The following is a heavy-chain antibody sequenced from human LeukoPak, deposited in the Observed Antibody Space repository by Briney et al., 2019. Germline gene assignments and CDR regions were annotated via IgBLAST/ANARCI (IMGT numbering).Heavy chain of an antibody. Sequence: SETLSLTCEVYGGSFSGYYWSWIRQPPGKGLEWIGEINHSGRTNYNPSLKSRVTISVDTSKNQFSLKLSSVTAADTAVYYCARDRGGPFDYWGQGTLVTVSS. V-gene: IGHV4-34*01. CDR1: GGSFSGYY. CDR2: INHSGRT. D-gene: IGHD3-10*01. CDR3: ARDRGGPFDY. J-gene: IGHJ4*02.